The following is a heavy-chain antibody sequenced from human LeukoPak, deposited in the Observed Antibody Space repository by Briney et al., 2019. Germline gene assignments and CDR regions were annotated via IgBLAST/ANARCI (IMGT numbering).Heavy chain of an antibody. D-gene: IGHD6-13*01. V-gene: IGHV3-21*06. J-gene: IGHJ4*02. CDR3: ARVSTAVSLAIDY. CDR2: ISSSSRYM. CDR1: GFTFSNYN. Sequence: GGSLRLSCAASGFTFSNYNMNWVRQAPGKGLEWVSVISSSSRYMYYADSVKGRFTISRDNAKNSLYLQMNSPRAEDTAVYYCARVSTAVSLAIDYWGQGTLVTVST.